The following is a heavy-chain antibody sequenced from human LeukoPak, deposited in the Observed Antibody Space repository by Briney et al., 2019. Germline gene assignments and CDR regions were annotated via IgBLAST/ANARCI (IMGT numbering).Heavy chain of an antibody. V-gene: IGHV4-59*08. CDR1: GGSISGYY. Sequence: NPSETLSLTCTVSGGSISGYYWSWIRQSPGKGLVWIRYMHYSGNTNYNPSLKSRVIMSVDMSRNHFSLRLSSVTAADTALYFCARHFTYHYDSSGYPRDGFDIWGQWTMVTLSS. CDR2: MHYSGNT. D-gene: IGHD3-22*01. J-gene: IGHJ3*02. CDR3: ARHFTYHYDSSGYPRDGFDI.